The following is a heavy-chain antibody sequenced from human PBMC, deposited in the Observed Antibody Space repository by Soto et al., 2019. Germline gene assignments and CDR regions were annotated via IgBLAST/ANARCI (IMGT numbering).Heavy chain of an antibody. Sequence: LRLSCAGSGFTFDDHTMHWVRQAPGKGLEWVSLITWDAGSAFYADSVRGRFTISRDNSKNSLYLQMNSLRTEDSALYYCAKEKDRIFDYWGRGTPVTVSS. CDR2: ITWDAGSA. J-gene: IGHJ4*02. V-gene: IGHV3-43*01. CDR3: AKEKDRIFDY. CDR1: GFTFDDHT.